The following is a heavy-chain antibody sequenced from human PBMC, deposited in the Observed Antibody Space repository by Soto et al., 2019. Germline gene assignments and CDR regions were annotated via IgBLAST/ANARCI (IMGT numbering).Heavy chain of an antibody. CDR3: AKVEWAAGGTSDY. CDR2: ISGSGGST. D-gene: IGHD6-13*01. CDR1: GFTFSSYA. J-gene: IGHJ4*02. Sequence: PGRSLRLSCAAYGFTFSSYAMSWVRQAPGKGLEWVSAISGSGGSTYYADTVKGRFTISRDNSKNTLYLQMNSLRAEDTAVYYCAKVEWAAGGTSDYWGQGTLVTVSS. V-gene: IGHV3-23*01.